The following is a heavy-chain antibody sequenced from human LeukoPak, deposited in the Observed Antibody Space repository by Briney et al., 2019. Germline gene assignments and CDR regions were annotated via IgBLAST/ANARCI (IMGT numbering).Heavy chain of an antibody. D-gene: IGHD3-9*01. V-gene: IGHV3-7*01. CDR2: IKQDGSEK. CDR1: GFTFSSYW. Sequence: GGSLRLSCAASGFTFSSYWMSWVRQAPGKGLEWVANIKQDGSEKYYVDSVKGRFTISRDNAKNSLYLQMNSLRAEDTAVCYCARSVGENVLRYFDWLLRSPYYYYYMDVWGKGTTVTISS. CDR3: ARSVGENVLRYFDWLLRSPYYYYYMDV. J-gene: IGHJ6*03.